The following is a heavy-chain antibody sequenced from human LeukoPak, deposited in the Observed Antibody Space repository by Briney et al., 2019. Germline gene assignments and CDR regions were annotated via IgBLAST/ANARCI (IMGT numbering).Heavy chain of an antibody. D-gene: IGHD3-22*01. Sequence: GGSLRLSCAASGFTFSSYAMSWIRQAPGKGLEWVSYISSSGSTIYYADSVKGRFTISRDNAKNTLYLQMNSLRAEDTAVYYCARDSSGYYEHAPHFDYWGQGTLVTVSS. CDR3: ARDSSGYYEHAPHFDY. V-gene: IGHV3-11*04. CDR2: ISSSGSTI. J-gene: IGHJ4*02. CDR1: GFTFSSYA.